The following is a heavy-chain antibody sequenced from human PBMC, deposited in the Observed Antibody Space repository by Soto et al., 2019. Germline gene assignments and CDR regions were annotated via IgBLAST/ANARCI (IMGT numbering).Heavy chain of an antibody. J-gene: IGHJ6*02. Sequence: QVQLVESGGGVVQPGRSLRLSCAASGFTFSSYGMQWVRQAPGKGLEWVAVIWYDGSNKYYADSVKGRFTISRDNSKNTLYLELTTRRDEDTAVYYCARHGEADQFFYYYGTEVWGQRTTVTVSS. D-gene: IGHD3-3*01. CDR1: GFTFSSYG. CDR3: ARHGEADQFFYYYGTEV. V-gene: IGHV3-33*01. CDR2: IWYDGSNK.